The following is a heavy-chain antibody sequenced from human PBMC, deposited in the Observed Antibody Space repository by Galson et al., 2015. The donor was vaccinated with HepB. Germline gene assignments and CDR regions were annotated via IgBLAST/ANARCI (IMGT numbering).Heavy chain of an antibody. D-gene: IGHD6-19*01. Sequence: SLRLSCAASGFSFSGSAMTWVRQAPGKGLEWVSAISVSGGTYYADSVKGRFTISRDNGKNTLYLDMSSLRAEDTGVYYCAKATPYGTGWFGRTDYWGRGTPVTVAP. CDR3: AKATPYGTGWFGRTDY. CDR2: ISVSGGT. V-gene: IGHV3-23*01. J-gene: IGHJ4*02. CDR1: GFSFSGSA.